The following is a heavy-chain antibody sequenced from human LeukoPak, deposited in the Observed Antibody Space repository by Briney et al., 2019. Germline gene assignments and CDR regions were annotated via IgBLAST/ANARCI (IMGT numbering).Heavy chain of an antibody. V-gene: IGHV3-11*01. CDR1: GFTFSDYY. D-gene: IGHD2-2*01. Sequence: GGSLRLSCAASGFTFSDYYMSWLRQAPGKGLEWVSYISSSGSTIYYADSVKGRFTISRDNAKNSLYLQMNSLRAEDTAVYYCAKDLSPPLSSTSSYYYYGMDVWGQGTTATVSS. J-gene: IGHJ6*02. CDR2: ISSSGSTI. CDR3: AKDLSPPLSSTSSYYYYGMDV.